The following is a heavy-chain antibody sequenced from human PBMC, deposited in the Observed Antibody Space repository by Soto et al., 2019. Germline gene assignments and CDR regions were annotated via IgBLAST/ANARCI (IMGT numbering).Heavy chain of an antibody. D-gene: IGHD2-15*01. V-gene: IGHV1-58*01. J-gene: IGHJ4*02. Sequence: GASVKVSCKTSGFTFSSSAVHWVRQARGHRLQWIGWIDVGSANANYAQMLQERVTISRDMSTSTAYMELSSLRSEDTAVYYCARDLGGWPDYWGQGTLVTVSS. CDR2: IDVGSANA. CDR1: GFTFSSSA. CDR3: ARDLGGWPDY.